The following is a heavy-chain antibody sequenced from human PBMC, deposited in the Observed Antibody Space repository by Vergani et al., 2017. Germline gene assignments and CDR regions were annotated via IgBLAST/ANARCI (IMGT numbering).Heavy chain of an antibody. CDR3: ARGYCTNGVCYREYFSD. CDR2: ISYDGSNK. J-gene: IGHJ4*02. V-gene: IGHV3-30*04. CDR1: GFTFSSYA. D-gene: IGHD2-8*01. Sequence: VQLLESGGGVIQPGRSLRLSCAASGFTFSSYAMHWVRQAPGKGLEWVAVISYDGSNKYYADSVKGRFTISRDNSKNTLYLQMNSLRAEDTAVYYCARGYCTNGVCYREYFSDWGQGTLVTVSS.